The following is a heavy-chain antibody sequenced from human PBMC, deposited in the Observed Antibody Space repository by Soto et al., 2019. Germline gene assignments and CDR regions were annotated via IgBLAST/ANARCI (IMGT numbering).Heavy chain of an antibody. D-gene: IGHD2-8*02. CDR3: ARSGDCTGHSCHLRGPFDY. CDR2: ISFDGRDK. Sequence: GGSQSLSCSSSAIAFSRYCMNWVRQAPGKGLEWVAVISFDGRDKSYSDSVKGRFTISRDNSKNTLYLQMNSLRVEDTAVYYCARSGDCTGHSCHLRGPFDYWGQGTLVTVSS. J-gene: IGHJ4*02. CDR1: AIAFSRYC. V-gene: IGHV3-30*03.